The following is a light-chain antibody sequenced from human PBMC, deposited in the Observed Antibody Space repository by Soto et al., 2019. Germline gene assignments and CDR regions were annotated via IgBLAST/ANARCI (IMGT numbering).Light chain of an antibody. J-gene: IGKJ5*01. CDR2: GAS. Sequence: EIVLTQSPGTLSLSPGERVTLSCRASQSVSSSYLAWYQQKPGQAPRLLIYGASSGATGIPDRFSGSGSGTDFTLTISRLEPEDFAVYYCQQYGSSLITFGQGTRLEIK. CDR1: QSVSSSY. CDR3: QQYGSSLIT. V-gene: IGKV3-20*01.